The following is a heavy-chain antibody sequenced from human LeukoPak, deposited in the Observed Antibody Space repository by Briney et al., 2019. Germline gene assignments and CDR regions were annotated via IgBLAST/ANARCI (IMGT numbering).Heavy chain of an antibody. V-gene: IGHV4-34*01. CDR3: ARGDSSGWYAFDS. Sequence: SETLSLTCAVYGGSFSGYYWSWIRQPPGKGLEWIGEINHSGSTNYNPSLKSRVTISVDRSKNHFSLKMSSVTAADTAVYYCARGDSSGWYAFDSWGQGTLVTVSS. J-gene: IGHJ4*02. CDR2: INHSGST. CDR1: GGSFSGYY. D-gene: IGHD6-19*01.